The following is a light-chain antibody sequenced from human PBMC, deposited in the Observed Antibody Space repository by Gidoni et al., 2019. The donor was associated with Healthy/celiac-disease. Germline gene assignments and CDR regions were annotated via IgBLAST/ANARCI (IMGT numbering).Light chain of an antibody. CDR1: SLRSYY. Sequence: ITCQGDSLRSYYASWYQQKPGQAPVLVIYGKNNRPSGIPDRFSGSSSGNTASLTIPGAQAEDEAEYYCNPRDSSGNHFYVFGTGTKVTVL. CDR2: GKN. V-gene: IGLV3-19*01. J-gene: IGLJ1*01. CDR3: NPRDSSGNHFYV.